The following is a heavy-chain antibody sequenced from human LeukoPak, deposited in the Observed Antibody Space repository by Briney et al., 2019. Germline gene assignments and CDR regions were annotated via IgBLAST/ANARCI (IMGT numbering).Heavy chain of an antibody. J-gene: IGHJ4*02. Sequence: GGSLRLSCAASGFPFSDYSMSWIRQAPGKGLEWVSYISSSGTTIYYADSVKGRFTISRDNAKNSLYLQMNSLRAEDTAVYCCARVGWSTSLSNDWGQGTLVTVSS. CDR2: ISSSGTTI. D-gene: IGHD1-26*01. CDR1: GFPFSDYS. V-gene: IGHV3-11*01. CDR3: ARVGWSTSLSND.